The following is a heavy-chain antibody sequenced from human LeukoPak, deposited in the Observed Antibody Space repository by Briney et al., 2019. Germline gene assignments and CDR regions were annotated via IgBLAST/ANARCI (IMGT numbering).Heavy chain of an antibody. V-gene: IGHV4-30-2*01. Sequence: SQTLSLTCAVSGGSISSGGYSWSWIRQPPGKGLEWIGYIYHSGSTNYNPCLKSRVAISVDTSKNQFSLKLSSVTAADTAVYYCARVGYYDSSGYAHWGQGTLVTVSS. J-gene: IGHJ4*02. CDR3: ARVGYYDSSGYAH. CDR2: IYHSGST. CDR1: GGSISSGGYS. D-gene: IGHD3-22*01.